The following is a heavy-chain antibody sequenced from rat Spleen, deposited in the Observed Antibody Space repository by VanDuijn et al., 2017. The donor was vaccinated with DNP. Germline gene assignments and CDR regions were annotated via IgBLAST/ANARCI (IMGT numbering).Heavy chain of an antibody. V-gene: IGHV5-22*01. Sequence: EVQLVESGGDLVQPGRSLKLFCAASGFTFSDYYMAWVRQAPAKGLEWVAYIGSPAYAPYHGDSVKGRFTISRDNAKSTLYLQMNSLRSEDMATYYCIRWNSGHFDYWGQGVMVTVSS. CDR1: GFTFSDYY. CDR3: IRWNSGHFDY. CDR2: IGSPAYAP. D-gene: IGHD4-3*01. J-gene: IGHJ2*01.